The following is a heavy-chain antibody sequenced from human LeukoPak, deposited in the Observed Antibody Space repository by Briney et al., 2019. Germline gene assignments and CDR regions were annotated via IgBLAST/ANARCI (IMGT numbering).Heavy chain of an antibody. V-gene: IGHV3-74*01. J-gene: IGHJ4*02. CDR3: ATFTERANYYYTANL. CDR2: INSDGSST. CDR1: GFTFSSYW. D-gene: IGHD3-3*01. Sequence: PGGSLRLSCAASGFTFSSYWMRWVRQAPGKGLVWVSRINSDGSSTNYADSVKGRFTISRHNAKNTLYLQMNSLRAEDTAVYYCATFTERANYYYTANLWGQGTLVIVS.